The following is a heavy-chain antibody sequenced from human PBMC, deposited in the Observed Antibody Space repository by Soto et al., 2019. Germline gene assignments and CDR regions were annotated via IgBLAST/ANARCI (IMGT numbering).Heavy chain of an antibody. V-gene: IGHV3-23*01. D-gene: IGHD1-1*01. CDR3: AKEGRYNWFLDE. CDR2: ISGSGDNT. Sequence: EVRLLESGGDLVQPGGSLRLSCAASGFSFSTYGMSWVRQAPGRGLEWVSGISGSGDNTYYINSVKGRFTISRDSSKNTLYLFMHNLRVEDTAVYYCAKEGRYNWFLDEWGQGALVTVSS. J-gene: IGHJ4*02. CDR1: GFSFSTYG.